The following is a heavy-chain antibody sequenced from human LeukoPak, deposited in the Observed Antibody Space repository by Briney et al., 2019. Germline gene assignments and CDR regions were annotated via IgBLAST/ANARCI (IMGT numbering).Heavy chain of an antibody. V-gene: IGHV4-30-2*01. Sequence: SQTLSLTCAVSGGSISSGGYSWSWIRQPPGKGLEWIGYIYQSGSTYYNPSLKSRVTISVDRSKNQFSLKLSSVTAADTAVYYCARVNVDYYGSGSYGDAFDIWGQGTMVTVSS. CDR1: GGSISSGGYS. CDR3: ARVNVDYYGSGSYGDAFDI. D-gene: IGHD3-10*01. J-gene: IGHJ3*02. CDR2: IYQSGST.